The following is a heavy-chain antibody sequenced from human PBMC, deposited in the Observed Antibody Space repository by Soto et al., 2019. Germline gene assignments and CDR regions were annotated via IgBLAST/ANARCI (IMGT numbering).Heavy chain of an antibody. Sequence: RRLSCAASGFTVSSNYMSWVRQAPGKGLEWVSVIYSGGSTYYADSVKGRFTISRDNSKNTLYLQMNSLRAEDTAVYYCARDDGESIFDYWGQGTLVTVSS. CDR1: GFTVSSNY. V-gene: IGHV3-53*01. D-gene: IGHD2-21*01. CDR3: ARDDGESIFDY. J-gene: IGHJ4*02. CDR2: IYSGGST.